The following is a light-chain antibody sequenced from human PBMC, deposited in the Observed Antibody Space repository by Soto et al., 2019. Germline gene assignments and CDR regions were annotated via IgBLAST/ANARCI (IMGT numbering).Light chain of an antibody. CDR3: SSFTTSSTYV. V-gene: IGLV2-14*03. J-gene: IGLJ1*01. CDR2: DVT. CDR1: SSDVGAYNY. Sequence: QSALTHPASLSGSPGQSITISFTGTSSDVGAYNYVSRYQQQPGKAPKLMIYDVTNRPSWVSNRFSGSKSGYTASLTISVLKAEDESDYYCSSFTTSSTYVFGTGTNLTVL.